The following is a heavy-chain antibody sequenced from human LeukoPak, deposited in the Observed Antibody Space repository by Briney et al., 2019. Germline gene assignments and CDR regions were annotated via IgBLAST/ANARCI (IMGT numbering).Heavy chain of an antibody. CDR3: ARGRLVISLYNYYGMDV. Sequence: GGSLRLSCAASGFTFSSYWTSWVRQAPGKGLEWVANIKQNVSEEYYVDSAKGRFTISRDNAKNSLYLQMNSLRAEDTAVYYCARGRLVISLYNYYGMDVWGQGTTVTVSS. D-gene: IGHD3-9*01. J-gene: IGHJ6*02. CDR2: IKQNVSEE. V-gene: IGHV3-7*04. CDR1: GFTFSSYW.